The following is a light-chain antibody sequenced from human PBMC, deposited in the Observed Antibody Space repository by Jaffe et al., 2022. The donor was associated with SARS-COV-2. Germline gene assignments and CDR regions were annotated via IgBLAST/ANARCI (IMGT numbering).Light chain of an antibody. J-gene: IGKJ1*01. Sequence: EIVLTQSPGTLSLSPGERATLSCRASQSVSSSYLAWYQQKPGQPPRLLIYGASFRATDIPDRFGGSGSGTDFTLTISRLEPEDFAVYYCQQYGSSLWTFGQGTKVEIK. CDR3: QQYGSSLWT. CDR1: QSVSSSY. V-gene: IGKV3-20*01. CDR2: GAS.